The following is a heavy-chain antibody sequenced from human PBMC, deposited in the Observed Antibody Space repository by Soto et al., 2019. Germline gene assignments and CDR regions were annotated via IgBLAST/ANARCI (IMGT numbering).Heavy chain of an antibody. V-gene: IGHV3-21*01. J-gene: IGHJ4*02. CDR3: ARGGSTTVRGVNPADFDS. CDR2: ISSLNTYI. D-gene: IGHD3-10*01. CDR1: GFTFSDKS. Sequence: KSGGSLRLSCAASGFTFSDKSMNWVRQAPGKGLEWVSSISSLNTYIYYADSVRGRFTISRDNAKNSLYLQMDSLRAEDTAVYYCARGGSTTVRGVNPADFDSWGQGTLVTVSS.